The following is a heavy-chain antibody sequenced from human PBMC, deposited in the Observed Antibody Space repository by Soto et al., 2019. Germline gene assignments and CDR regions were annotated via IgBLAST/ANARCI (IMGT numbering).Heavy chain of an antibody. CDR3: ARVRYYDVWSGYLPPDY. J-gene: IGHJ4*02. CDR1: GYTFTSYG. CDR2: ISAYNGNT. D-gene: IGHD3-3*01. V-gene: IGHV1-18*01. Sequence: QVQLVQSGAEVKKPGASVKVSCKASGYTFTSYGISWVRQAPGQGLEWMGWISAYNGNTNYAQKLQGRVTMTTDTSTSTAYMELRSLRSDDTAVYYCARVRYYDVWSGYLPPDYWGQGTLVTVSS.